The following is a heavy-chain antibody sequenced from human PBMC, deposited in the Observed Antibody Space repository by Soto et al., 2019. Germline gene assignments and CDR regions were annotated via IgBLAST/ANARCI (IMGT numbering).Heavy chain of an antibody. CDR2: IIPIPGTA. D-gene: IGHD2-2*01. J-gene: IGHJ6*02. CDR1: GGTFGSYA. CDR3: ARSQGSSTSLEIYYYYYYGMDV. Sequence: QVQLVQSGAEVKQPGSSVKVSCKASGGTFGSYAISWVRQAPGQGLEWMGGIIPIPGTANYAQKFQGRVTIAADESTSTAYMELISPRSEDTAVYYCARSQGSSTSLEIYYYYYYGMDVWGQGTTVTVSS. V-gene: IGHV1-69*01.